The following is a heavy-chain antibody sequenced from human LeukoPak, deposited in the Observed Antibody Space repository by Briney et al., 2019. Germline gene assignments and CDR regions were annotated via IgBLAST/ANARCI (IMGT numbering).Heavy chain of an antibody. V-gene: IGHV1-2*02. CDR1: GYTFTGYY. Sequence: GASVKVSCKASGYTFTGYYMHWVRQAPGQGLEWMGWINPNSGGTNYAQKFQGRVTMTRDTSITTAYMELNTLKYDDAAVYYCAVLSGCTSASCYRGFNYWGQGTLVTVSS. D-gene: IGHD2-2*02. CDR2: INPNSGGT. J-gene: IGHJ4*02. CDR3: AVLSGCTSASCYRGFNY.